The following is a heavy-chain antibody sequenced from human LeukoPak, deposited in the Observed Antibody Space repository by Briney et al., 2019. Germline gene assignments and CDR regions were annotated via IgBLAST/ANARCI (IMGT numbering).Heavy chain of an antibody. D-gene: IGHD3-22*01. CDR1: GFTFSSYA. Sequence: PGGSLRLSCAASGFTFSSYAMSWIRQPTGKGLEWIGRIYTSGSTNYNPTLRSRVTISADTSKNQLSLKLSSVTAADTAVYYCARESDLSHYDRTDYWGQGTLVTVSS. V-gene: IGHV4-4*07. CDR3: ARESDLSHYDRTDY. CDR2: IYTSGST. J-gene: IGHJ4*02.